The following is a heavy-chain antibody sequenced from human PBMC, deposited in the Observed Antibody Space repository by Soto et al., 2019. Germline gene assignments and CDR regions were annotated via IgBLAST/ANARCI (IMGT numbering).Heavy chain of an antibody. V-gene: IGHV1-8*01. J-gene: IGHJ6*02. Sequence: GASVKVSCKASGYTFTSYDINWVRQATGQGLEWMGWINPNSGNTGYAQKFQGRVTMTRNTSISTAYMELSSLRSEDTAVYYCARVSSGSYYYYYGMDVWGQGTTVTVSS. CDR2: INPNSGNT. D-gene: IGHD1-26*01. CDR3: ARVSSGSYYYYYGMDV. CDR1: GYTFTSYD.